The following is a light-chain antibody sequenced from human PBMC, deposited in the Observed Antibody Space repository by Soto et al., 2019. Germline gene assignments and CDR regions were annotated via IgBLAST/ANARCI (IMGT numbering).Light chain of an antibody. J-gene: IGKJ2*01. V-gene: IGKV3-11*01. CDR2: DAS. Sequence: EIVFTQSPSTLSLSPGERATLSCWASQSVNRYLVWYQQKPGQAPRLLMYDASKRATGIPARFSGSGSGTDFTLTISSLEPEDFAVYYCHHYNSWPYTFGQGTKVDIK. CDR3: HHYNSWPYT. CDR1: QSVNRY.